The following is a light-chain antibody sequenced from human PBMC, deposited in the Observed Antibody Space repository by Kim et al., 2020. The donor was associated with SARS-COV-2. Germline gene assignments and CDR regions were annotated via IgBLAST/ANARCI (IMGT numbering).Light chain of an antibody. CDR2: DAF. J-gene: IGKJ5*01. V-gene: IGKV3-11*01. CDR1: QSIDSE. Sequence: LSPGERATLSCRASQSIDSELAGYQQTPGHPPRLLIYDAFNRATGVPARFSGSGSGTDFTLTISSLEPEDFAVYYCQQRYSWPITFGQGTRLEIK. CDR3: QQRYSWPIT.